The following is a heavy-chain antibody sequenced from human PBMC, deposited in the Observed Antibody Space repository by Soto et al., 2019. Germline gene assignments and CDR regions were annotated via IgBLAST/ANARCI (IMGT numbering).Heavy chain of an antibody. J-gene: IGHJ4*01. Sequence: CGDSEFAVNGYEIDWGRQAPGKGLEWVSYISSSGSTIYYADSVKGRFTLSRDNAKNSLQLQMSSLRDEDTAIYFCARVAYGNGWIFDYWGPGTLVT. D-gene: IGHD6-19*01. CDR1: EFAVNGYE. V-gene: IGHV3-48*03. CDR2: ISSSGSTI. CDR3: ARVAYGNGWIFDY.